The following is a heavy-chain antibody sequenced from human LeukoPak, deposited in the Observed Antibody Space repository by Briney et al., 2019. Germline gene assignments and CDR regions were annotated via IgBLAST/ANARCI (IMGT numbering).Heavy chain of an antibody. D-gene: IGHD3-3*01. CDR2: ISNDGSRK. CDR1: GFTFSIYA. Sequence: GGSLRLSCAASGFTFSIYAMTWVRQAPGKGLEWVAIISNDGSRKYYGHSVEGRFTISRDNSKNTLYLQMDSLRAEDTAVYYCARDRAWNYFDYWGQGTLVTVSS. V-gene: IGHV3-30*03. J-gene: IGHJ4*02. CDR3: ARDRAWNYFDY.